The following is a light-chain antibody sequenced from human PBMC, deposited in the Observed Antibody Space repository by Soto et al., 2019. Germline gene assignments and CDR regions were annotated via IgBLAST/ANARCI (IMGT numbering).Light chain of an antibody. CDR1: QSVSSTS. V-gene: IGKV3-20*01. Sequence: EIVLTQSPGTLSLTTGERATLSCRASQSVSSTSLAWYQQKPGQAPRLLIYGASTRATGIPDRFSGSGSGTDFTLTISRVEPEDFALYYCQQYGTSLWTFCQGTKVDI. J-gene: IGKJ1*01. CDR3: QQYGTSLWT. CDR2: GAS.